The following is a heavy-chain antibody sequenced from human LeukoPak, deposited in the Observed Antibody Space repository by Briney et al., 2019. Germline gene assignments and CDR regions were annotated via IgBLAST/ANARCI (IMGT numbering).Heavy chain of an antibody. Sequence: GRSLGPSCAASGFTFSSYGVHWVRQAPGKGLEWVAVISYDGSNKYYADSVKGRFTISRDNSKNTLYLQMNSLRAEDTAVYYCAKSWEYSYGPKRFDYWGQGTLVTVSS. D-gene: IGHD5-18*01. CDR3: AKSWEYSYGPKRFDY. J-gene: IGHJ4*02. CDR1: GFTFSSYG. CDR2: ISYDGSNK. V-gene: IGHV3-30*18.